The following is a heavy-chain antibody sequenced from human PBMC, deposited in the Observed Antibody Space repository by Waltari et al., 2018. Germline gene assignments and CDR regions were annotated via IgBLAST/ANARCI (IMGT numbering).Heavy chain of an antibody. V-gene: IGHV5-10-1*03. Sequence: EVQLVQSGAEVKKPGESLRISCKGSGYNFTNYWITWVRQMPGKGMEWMGRIDPSDSYTNFNPSFQGHVAFSADSSITTAFLQWSSLEASDSAIYYCARLSLQHFDCVDLDHWGQGTQVTVSS. CDR1: GYNFTNYW. CDR2: IDPSDSYT. CDR3: ARLSLQHFDCVDLDH. D-gene: IGHD3-9*01. J-gene: IGHJ4*02.